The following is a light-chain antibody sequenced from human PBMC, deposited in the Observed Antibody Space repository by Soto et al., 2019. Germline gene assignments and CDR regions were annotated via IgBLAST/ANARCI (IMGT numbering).Light chain of an antibody. CDR1: QSVGSN. CDR2: GAS. J-gene: IGKJ1*01. Sequence: ETVLTQSPATLSVSPGERATLSCRASQSVGSNLAWYQQRPGQAPRLLFSGASTRATGIPARFSGSGSGTEFTLTISSLQSEDLAIYYCQQYNDWPPWTFGQGTKVEIK. CDR3: QQYNDWPPWT. V-gene: IGKV3-15*01.